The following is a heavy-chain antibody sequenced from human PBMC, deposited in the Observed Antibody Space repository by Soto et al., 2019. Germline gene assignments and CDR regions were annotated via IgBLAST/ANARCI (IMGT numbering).Heavy chain of an antibody. CDR2: IYCSGST. V-gene: IGHV4-59*01. CDR3: ARGPDYYGSGSYYNPFDY. CDR1: GGSISSYY. D-gene: IGHD3-10*01. Sequence: SETLSLTCTVSGGSISSYYWSWIRQPQGKGLEWIGYIYCSGSTNYNPSLKSRVTISVDTSKNQFSLKLSSVTAADTAVYYCARGPDYYGSGSYYNPFDYWGQGTLVTVSS. J-gene: IGHJ4*02.